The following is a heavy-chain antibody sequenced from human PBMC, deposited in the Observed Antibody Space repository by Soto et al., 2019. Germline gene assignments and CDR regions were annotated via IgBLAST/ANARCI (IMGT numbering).Heavy chain of an antibody. CDR1: GGTFSSYA. Sequence: GASVKVSCKASGGTFSSYAISWVRQTAGQGLEWMGWMQPSTGRTGYAQKFQGRVTMTRDTSINTAYMELTTLTSDDTAFYYCARGVSAGVDYWGQGTLVTVSS. CDR2: MQPSTGRT. CDR3: ARGVSAGVDY. V-gene: IGHV1-8*02. D-gene: IGHD1-26*01. J-gene: IGHJ4*02.